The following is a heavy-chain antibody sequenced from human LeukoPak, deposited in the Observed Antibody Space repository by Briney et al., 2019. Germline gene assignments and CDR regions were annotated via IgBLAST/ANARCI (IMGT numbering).Heavy chain of an antibody. D-gene: IGHD3-22*01. Sequence: AGGSLRLSCAASGFTFSNAWMSWVRQAPGKGLEWVSAISGSGGSTYYADSVKGRFTISRDNSKNTLYLQMNSLRAEDTAVYYCAYSAGAYYYDSSEDYWGQGTLVTVSS. CDR3: AYSAGAYYYDSSEDY. J-gene: IGHJ4*02. CDR1: GFTFSNAW. CDR2: ISGSGGST. V-gene: IGHV3-23*01.